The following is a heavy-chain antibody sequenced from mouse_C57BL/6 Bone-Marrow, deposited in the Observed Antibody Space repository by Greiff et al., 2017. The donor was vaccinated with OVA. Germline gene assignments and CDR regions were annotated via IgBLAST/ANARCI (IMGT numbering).Heavy chain of an antibody. V-gene: IGHV1-19*01. CDR2: INPYNGGT. J-gene: IGHJ3*01. D-gene: IGHD3-2*02. CDR1: GYTFTDYY. CDR3: ARSGTAQALWFAY. Sequence: EVQLQQSGPVLVKPGASVKMSCKASGYTFTDYYMNWVKQSHGKSLEWIGVINPYNGGTSYNQKFKGKATLTVDKSSSTAYMELNSLTSEDSAVYYCARSGTAQALWFAYWGQGTLVTVSA.